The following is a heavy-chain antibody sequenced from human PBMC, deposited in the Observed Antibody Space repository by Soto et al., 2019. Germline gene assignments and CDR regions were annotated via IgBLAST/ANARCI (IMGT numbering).Heavy chain of an antibody. Sequence: QVQLVESGGGVVQPGRSLRLSCAASGFTFSSYGMHWVRQAPGKGLEWVAVISYDGSNKYYADSVKGRFTISRDNSKNPLYLQMNSLRAEDTAVYYCAKGGQQWLVPHFDYWGQGTLVTVSS. CDR1: GFTFSSYG. D-gene: IGHD6-19*01. J-gene: IGHJ4*02. CDR3: AKGGQQWLVPHFDY. CDR2: ISYDGSNK. V-gene: IGHV3-30*18.